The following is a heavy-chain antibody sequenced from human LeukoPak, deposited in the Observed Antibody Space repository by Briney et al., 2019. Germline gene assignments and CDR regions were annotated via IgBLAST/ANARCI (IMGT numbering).Heavy chain of an antibody. CDR2: IKEDGTYT. D-gene: IGHD3-9*01. J-gene: IGHJ4*02. CDR1: SFSKYW. V-gene: IGHV3-74*01. Sequence: SFSKYWMHWVRHTPGEGLVWVSRIKEDGTYTGYADSVKGRFTISRDNARNTVFLQMNSLRAEDTAVYYCARDFDMGITPGDDFDFWGQGXXV. CDR3: ARDFDMGITPGDDFDF.